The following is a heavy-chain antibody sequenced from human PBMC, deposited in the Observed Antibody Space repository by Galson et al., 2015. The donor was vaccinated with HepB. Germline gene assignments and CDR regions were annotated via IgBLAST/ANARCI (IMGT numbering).Heavy chain of an antibody. J-gene: IGHJ6*02. V-gene: IGHV1-69*06. CDR2: IIPIFGTA. CDR3: ARAAEAGQWLPHPRPPGSYGMDF. CDR1: GVTFSSYA. D-gene: IGHD6-19*01. Sequence: SVKVSCKASGVTFSSYAISWVRQAPGQGLEWMGGIIPIFGTANYAQKFQGRVTITADNSTSTAYLELSSLRSEDTAVYYCARAAEAGQWLPHPRPPGSYGMDFWGQGTTVTVSS.